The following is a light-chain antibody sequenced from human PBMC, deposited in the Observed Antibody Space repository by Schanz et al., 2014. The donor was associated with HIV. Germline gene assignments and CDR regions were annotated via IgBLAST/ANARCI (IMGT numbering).Light chain of an antibody. CDR2: AAS. CDR1: QSISNW. V-gene: IGKV1-39*01. Sequence: DIHMTQSPSTLSASVGDRVTITCRASQSISNWLAWYQQKPGKAPKLLIYAASSLQSGVPSRFSGSGSGTDFTLTITGLQFEDFATYYCQQSYSATPYTFGQGTKLDIK. CDR3: QQSYSATPYT. J-gene: IGKJ2*01.